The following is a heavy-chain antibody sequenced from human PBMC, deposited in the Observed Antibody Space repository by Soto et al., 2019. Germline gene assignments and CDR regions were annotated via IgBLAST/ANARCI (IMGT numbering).Heavy chain of an antibody. CDR1: GFTMRSYA. J-gene: IGHJ6*01. D-gene: IGHD6-13*01. CDR2: ISGSGENT. CDR3: AKDRRGYQRLVQTPHRSNGKEV. V-gene: IGHV3-23*01. Sequence: GGSLRHSCTASGFTMRSYAMNWVRKYPGKGLEWVSVISGSGENTYYADSVEGRFTIARDNSKNMLYLQMNTLRAEGRVVYFCAKDRRGYQRLVQTPHRSNGKEVLGQGTTVSVS.